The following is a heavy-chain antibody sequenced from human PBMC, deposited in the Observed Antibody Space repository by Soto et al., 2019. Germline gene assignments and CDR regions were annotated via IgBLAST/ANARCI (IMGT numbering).Heavy chain of an antibody. V-gene: IGHV4-59*12. CDR2: IYYSGNT. J-gene: IGHJ6*04. CDR3: AREKDFDSMDV. Sequence: PSETLSLTCTVSGGSISPYYWSWIRQPPGKGLEWIGYIYYSGNTNYNPSLKSRVTISVDTSKNQFSLKLSSVTAADTAVYYCAREKDFDSMDVWGKGTTVTVSS. CDR1: GGSISPYY. D-gene: IGHD3-9*01.